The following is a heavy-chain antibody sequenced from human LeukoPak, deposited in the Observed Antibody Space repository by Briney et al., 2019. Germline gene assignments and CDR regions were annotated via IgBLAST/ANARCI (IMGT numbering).Heavy chain of an antibody. CDR2: IYPGDSDT. CDR3: ARRFATVNSFDY. J-gene: IGHJ4*02. Sequence: GESLKISCKGSGYSFTNYWIGWVRQMPGKGLEWMGIIYPGDSDTTYGPSFQGQVTISADRSIATAYLQWSSLKASDTAMYYCARRFATVNSFDYWAQGTLVTVSS. V-gene: IGHV5-51*01. CDR1: GYSFTNYW. D-gene: IGHD5-12*01.